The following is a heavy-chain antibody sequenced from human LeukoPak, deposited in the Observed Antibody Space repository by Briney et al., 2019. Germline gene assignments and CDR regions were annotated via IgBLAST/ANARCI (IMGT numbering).Heavy chain of an antibody. CDR1: GGSISSYY. CDR2: IYTSGST. CDR3: ASGSGYDWGGAFDI. J-gene: IGHJ3*02. V-gene: IGHV4-4*07. Sequence: SETLSLTCTVSGGSISSYYWSWIRQPAGKGLEWIGRIYTSGSTNYNPSLKSRVTISVDTSKNQFSLKLSSVTAADTAVYYCASGSGYDWGGAFDIWGQGTMVTVSS. D-gene: IGHD5-12*01.